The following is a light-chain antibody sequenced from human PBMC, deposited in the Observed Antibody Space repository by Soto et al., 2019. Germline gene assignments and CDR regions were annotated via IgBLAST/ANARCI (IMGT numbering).Light chain of an antibody. CDR1: QSVSSRY. CDR2: ATS. Sequence: EMVLTQSTGTVSWCRVETASTSFIVSQSVSSRYLAWYQQKSGQAPRLLIYATSSRATDIPDRFIGYGSGTDFPLTISELEPEDLGVYSCLQYGRSLATFGQGTKVDIK. CDR3: LQYGRSLAT. V-gene: IGKV3-20*01. J-gene: IGKJ1*01.